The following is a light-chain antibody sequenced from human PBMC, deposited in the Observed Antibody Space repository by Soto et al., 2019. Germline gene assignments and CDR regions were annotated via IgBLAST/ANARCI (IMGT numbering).Light chain of an antibody. Sequence: QSVLTQPPSASGTPGQRVTISCSGSSSNIGSNSVHWYQQLPGTAPKLLIYSNSQRPSGVPERISGSKSGTSASLAISGRRSEDDADYYCAAWDDSLSGVVFGGGTKRTV. V-gene: IGLV1-47*01. CDR1: SSNIGSNS. CDR2: SNS. J-gene: IGLJ2*01. CDR3: AAWDDSLSGVV.